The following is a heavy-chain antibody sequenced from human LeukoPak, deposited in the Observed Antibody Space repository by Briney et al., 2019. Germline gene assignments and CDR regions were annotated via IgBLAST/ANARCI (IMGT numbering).Heavy chain of an antibody. CDR3: ARSGVVTNSNDFTDYYCIDV. Sequence: GGSLRLSCAAPGFSFSRNDMHWVRQPTGKRLEWVSRIGSAGDTYNAGSVKGRFTISRGNANNSLYLHMNGLRAGDTAVYYCARSGVVTNSNDFTDYYCIDVWGKGTTVTVSS. CDR1: GFSFSRND. CDR2: IGSAGDT. V-gene: IGHV3-13*01. D-gene: IGHD3-22*01. J-gene: IGHJ6*03.